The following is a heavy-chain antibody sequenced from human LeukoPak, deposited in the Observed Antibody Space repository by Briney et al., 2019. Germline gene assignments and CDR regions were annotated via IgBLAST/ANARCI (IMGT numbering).Heavy chain of an antibody. V-gene: IGHV1-2*02. Sequence: ASVKVSCKASGYTFTASYLHWVRQAPGQGLEWMGRINPNNPNNGGTIYAQKFQGRVTMTRDTSNSTAYMELNSLTSDDTAVYYCARVKEAGRLLGDFDYWGQGTLVTVSS. D-gene: IGHD3-16*01. CDR2: INPNNPNNGGT. CDR1: GYTFTASY. J-gene: IGHJ4*02. CDR3: ARVKEAGRLLGDFDY.